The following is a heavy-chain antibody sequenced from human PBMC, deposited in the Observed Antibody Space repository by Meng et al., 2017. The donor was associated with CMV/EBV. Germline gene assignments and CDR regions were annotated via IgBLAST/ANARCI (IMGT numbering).Heavy chain of an antibody. J-gene: IGHJ4*02. CDR3: ARGSGAGTTWSFFDY. V-gene: IGHV1-69*12. CDR1: GATFSSYA. Sequence: QDPPWHFVAKMQTPASSVKAPCKASGATFSSYAIRLVPQSPGRVLEWMEGITPIFSTANYAQNFQGRVTITADESTSTAYMELSSLRSEDTAVYYCARGSGAGTTWSFFDYWGQATLVTVS. CDR2: ITPIFSTA. D-gene: IGHD1-7*01.